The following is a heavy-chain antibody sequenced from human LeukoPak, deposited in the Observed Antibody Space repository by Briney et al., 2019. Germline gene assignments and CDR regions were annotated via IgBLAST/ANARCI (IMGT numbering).Heavy chain of an antibody. D-gene: IGHD1-14*01. CDR1: GFTFDDYA. CDR3: AKLGRTGWDFFDY. CDR2: ISGSGGST. V-gene: IGHV3-23*01. J-gene: IGHJ4*02. Sequence: GRSLRLSCAASGFTFDDYAMQWVRQAPGKGLEWVSGISGSGGSTYYADSVKGRFTISRDNSKNTLYLQMNSLRAEDTAVYYCAKLGRTGWDFFDYWGQGTLVTVSS.